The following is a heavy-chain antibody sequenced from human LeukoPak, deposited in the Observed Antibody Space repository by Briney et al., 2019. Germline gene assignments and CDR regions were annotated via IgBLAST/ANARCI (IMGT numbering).Heavy chain of an antibody. Sequence: GGSLRLSCAASGFTFSNYAMHWVRQAPGKGLEWVTVISYDGNTKYYADSVKGRFTISRDNSNNTLYLQMNSLRAEDTALYYRARRIAAAATGNYYSYGMDVWGQGTTVTVSS. J-gene: IGHJ6*02. D-gene: IGHD6-13*01. CDR1: GFTFSNYA. V-gene: IGHV3-30*04. CDR3: ARRIAAAATGNYYSYGMDV. CDR2: ISYDGNTK.